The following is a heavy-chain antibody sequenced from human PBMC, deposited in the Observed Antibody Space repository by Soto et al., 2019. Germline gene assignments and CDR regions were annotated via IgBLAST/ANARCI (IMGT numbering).Heavy chain of an antibody. Sequence: GGSLRLSCAASGFTFSSYAMRWVRQAPGKGLEWVSAISGSGGSTYYADSVKGRFTISRDNSKNTLYLQMNSLRAEDTAVYYCAKDSVSIAAAGTCDYWGQGTLVTVSS. CDR2: ISGSGGST. V-gene: IGHV3-23*01. J-gene: IGHJ4*02. CDR3: AKDSVSIAAAGTCDY. D-gene: IGHD6-13*01. CDR1: GFTFSSYA.